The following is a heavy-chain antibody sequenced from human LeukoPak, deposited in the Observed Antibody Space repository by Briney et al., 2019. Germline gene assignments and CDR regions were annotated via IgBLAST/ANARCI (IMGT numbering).Heavy chain of an antibody. J-gene: IGHJ3*02. CDR2: IYYSGST. V-gene: IGHV4-59*01. CDR1: GGSISSYY. D-gene: IGHD1-26*01. Sequence: SETLSLTCTVYGGSISSYYWSWIRQPPGKGLKWIGYIYYSGSTNYNPSLKSRVTISVDTSKNQFSLKLSSVTAADTAVYYCARAHGSYPDAFDIWGQGTMVTVSS. CDR3: ARAHGSYPDAFDI.